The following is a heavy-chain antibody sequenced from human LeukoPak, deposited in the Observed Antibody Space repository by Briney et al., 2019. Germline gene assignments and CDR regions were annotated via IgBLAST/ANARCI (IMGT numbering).Heavy chain of an antibody. V-gene: IGHV3-30-3*01. CDR2: ISYDGSNK. CDR1: GFTFSSYA. Sequence: PGRSLRLSCAASGFTFSSYAMHWVRQAPGKGLEWVAVISYDGSNKYYADSVKGRFTISRDNSKNTLYLQMNSLRSEDTVVYYCARGRGGDGYNWLCYFDYWGQGTLVTVSS. D-gene: IGHD5-24*01. CDR3: ARGRGGDGYNWLCYFDY. J-gene: IGHJ4*02.